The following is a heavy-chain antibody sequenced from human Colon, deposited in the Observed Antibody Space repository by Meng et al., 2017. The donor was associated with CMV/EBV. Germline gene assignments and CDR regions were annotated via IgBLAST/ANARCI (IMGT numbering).Heavy chain of an antibody. CDR3: ARVRRAGNWRLFDY. V-gene: IGHV3-48*03. CDR1: GFSFSNYE. Sequence: GGSLRLSCVVSGFSFSNYEMTWVRQAPGKGLESIAHIGDSGGATYYADFVKGRFTISRDNAKNSLYLQMSGLRAGDTSFYYCARVRRAGNWRLFDYWGQGTLVTVSS. CDR2: IGDSGGAT. J-gene: IGHJ4*02. D-gene: IGHD3-3*01.